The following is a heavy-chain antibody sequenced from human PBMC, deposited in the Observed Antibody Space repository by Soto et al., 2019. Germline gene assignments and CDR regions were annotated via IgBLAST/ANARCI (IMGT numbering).Heavy chain of an antibody. CDR3: ARQLPVGATSWFDP. V-gene: IGHV4-39*01. Sequence: PSETLSLTCSVSGGSINSDDSFWGWVRQSPRKGLEWIGSLYYGGSTFYNPSLKSRVTISLDTSKNQFSLRLTSVTAADTAIYYCARQLPVGATSWFDPWGQGTLVTVSS. CDR1: GGSINSDDSF. D-gene: IGHD1-26*01. CDR2: LYYGGST. J-gene: IGHJ5*02.